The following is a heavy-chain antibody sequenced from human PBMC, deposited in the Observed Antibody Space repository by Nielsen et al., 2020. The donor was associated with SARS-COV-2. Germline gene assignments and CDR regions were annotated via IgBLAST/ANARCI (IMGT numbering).Heavy chain of an antibody. CDR2: IYYSGST. J-gene: IGHJ3*02. V-gene: IGHV4-59*01. CDR1: GGSISSYY. CDR3: ARVRWELLGGAFDI. D-gene: IGHD1-26*01. Sequence: SETLSLTCTASGGSISSYYWSWIRQPPGKGLEWIGYIYYSGSTNYNPSLKSRVTISVDTSKNQFSLKLSSVTAADTAVYYCARVRWELLGGAFDIWGQGTMVTVSS.